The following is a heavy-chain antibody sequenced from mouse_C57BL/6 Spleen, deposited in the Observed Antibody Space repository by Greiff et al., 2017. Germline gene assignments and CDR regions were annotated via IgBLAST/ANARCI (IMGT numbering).Heavy chain of an antibody. D-gene: IGHD2-1*01. V-gene: IGHV1-64*01. Sequence: QVQLKQSGAELVKPGASVKLSCKASGYTFTSYWMHWVKQRPGQGLEWIGMIHPNSGSTNYNEKFKSKATLTVDKSSSTAYMQLSSLTSEDSAVYYCARRDGNYDYWGQGTSVTVSS. CDR2: IHPNSGST. J-gene: IGHJ4*01. CDR3: ARRDGNYDY. CDR1: GYTFTSYW.